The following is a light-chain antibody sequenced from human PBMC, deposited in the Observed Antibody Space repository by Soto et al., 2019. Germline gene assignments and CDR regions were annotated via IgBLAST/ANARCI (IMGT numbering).Light chain of an antibody. CDR3: QQFNSYLSLT. Sequence: IQLTQSPSSLSASVGDRVIITCRASQGISSYLAWYQQKPGKAPKLLIYAASTLQSGVPSRFSGSGSGTDFTLAISSQQPEDVATYYCQQFNSYLSLTYGPGTRREIK. V-gene: IGKV1-9*01. CDR1: QGISSY. J-gene: IGKJ5*01. CDR2: AAS.